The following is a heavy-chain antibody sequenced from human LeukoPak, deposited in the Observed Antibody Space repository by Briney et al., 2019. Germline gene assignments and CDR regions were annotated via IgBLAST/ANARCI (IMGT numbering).Heavy chain of an antibody. J-gene: IGHJ4*02. CDR3: ARALSRGYSGYDYGLGY. CDR1: GYTFINYG. CDR2: ISASNGNT. V-gene: IGHV1-18*01. Sequence: TSVKVSCKASGYTFINYGVTWVRQAPGQGLEWMGWISASNGNTNYAQKLQGRVTMTTETSTSTAYMELRSLRSDDTAVYYCARALSRGYSGYDYGLGYWGQGTLVTVSS. D-gene: IGHD5-12*01.